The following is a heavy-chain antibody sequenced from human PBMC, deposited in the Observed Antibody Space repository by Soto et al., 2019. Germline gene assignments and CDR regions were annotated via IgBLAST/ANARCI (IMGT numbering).Heavy chain of an antibody. CDR1: GFIFSYYG. Sequence: QVQLVESGGGVVQPGRSLRLSCAASGFIFSYYGMHWVRQAPGKGLEWVALISNDGSNKYYPDSVKGRLTISRDNSKNPLDRHMNSLRDEDTAVYYCAKGSNAGGGIDYWGQGTLVTCSS. J-gene: IGHJ4*02. CDR3: AKGSNAGGGIDY. V-gene: IGHV3-30*18. D-gene: IGHD2-2*01. CDR2: ISNDGSNK.